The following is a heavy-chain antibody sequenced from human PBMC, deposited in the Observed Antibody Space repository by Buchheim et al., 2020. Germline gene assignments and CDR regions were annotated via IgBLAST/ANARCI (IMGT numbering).Heavy chain of an antibody. Sequence: QVQLVESGGGVVQPGRSLRLSCAASGFTFSSYGMHWVRQAPGKGLEWVAVISYDGSNKYYADSVKGRFTISRDNSKNTLYLQMNSLRAEDTAVYYCAKDAAPEEYSSGWTYYYYGMDVWGQGTT. D-gene: IGHD6-19*01. CDR2: ISYDGSNK. J-gene: IGHJ6*02. V-gene: IGHV3-30*18. CDR1: GFTFSSYG. CDR3: AKDAAPEEYSSGWTYYYYGMDV.